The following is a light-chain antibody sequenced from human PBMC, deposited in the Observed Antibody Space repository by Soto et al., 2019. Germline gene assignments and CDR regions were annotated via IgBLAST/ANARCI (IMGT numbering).Light chain of an antibody. CDR3: QQYANYPIT. CDR1: QTISYW. Sequence: DIQMTQSPSTLSASVGDRVTITCRASQTISYWLAWYQQKPGKAPKLLIYKASILESGFPSRFSGSGSGTEFSLTISSLQPDDFATYYCQQYANYPITFGGGTKVEIK. J-gene: IGKJ4*01. V-gene: IGKV1-5*03. CDR2: KAS.